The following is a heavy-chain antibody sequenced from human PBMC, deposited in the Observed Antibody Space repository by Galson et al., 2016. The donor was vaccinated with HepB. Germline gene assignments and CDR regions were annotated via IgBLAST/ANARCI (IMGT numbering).Heavy chain of an antibody. Sequence: SVKVSCKASGFAFRNYFIHWVRQAPGQGLEWMGIIKPSDGGTTNAQKFQGRITMTRDTSTNTVYMELSSLRSDDTAVYYCARDEGVGGYTYGYEIRDSYFHYWGQGTLVTVSS. CDR1: GFAFRNYF. D-gene: IGHD5-18*01. V-gene: IGHV1-46*01. J-gene: IGHJ4*02. CDR3: ARDEGVGGYTYGYEIRDSYFHY. CDR2: IKPSDGGT.